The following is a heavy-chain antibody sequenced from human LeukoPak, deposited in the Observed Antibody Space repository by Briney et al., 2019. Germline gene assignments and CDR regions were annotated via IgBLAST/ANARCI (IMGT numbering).Heavy chain of an antibody. CDR3: ARGQKWLSFYYFDF. V-gene: IGHV4-34*01. CDR1: GGSFSGYY. J-gene: IGHJ4*02. D-gene: IGHD3-22*01. CDR2: INHGGST. Sequence: SETLSLTCAVYGGSFSGYYWTWIRQPPGKGLEWIGEINHGGSTNYNPSLKSRVNISMDTSKNQFSLKLNSVTAADTAIYYCARGQKWLSFYYFDFWGQGTPVTVSS.